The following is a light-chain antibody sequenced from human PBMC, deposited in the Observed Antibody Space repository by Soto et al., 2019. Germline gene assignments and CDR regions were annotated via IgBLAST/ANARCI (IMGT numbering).Light chain of an antibody. CDR2: DVS. V-gene: IGLV2-11*01. Sequence: QSALTQPRSVSVSPGQSVTISCTGTSSDVGDYNYVSWYQQYPGKAPKLVIYDVSKRPSGVPDRFSGSKSGNTASLTISGLQAEDEADYYCCSFAGSYTFWVFGGGTKVTVL. J-gene: IGLJ3*02. CDR3: CSFAGSYTFWV. CDR1: SSDVGDYNY.